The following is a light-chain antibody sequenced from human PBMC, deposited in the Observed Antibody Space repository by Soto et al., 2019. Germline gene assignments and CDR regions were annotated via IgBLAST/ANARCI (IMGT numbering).Light chain of an antibody. CDR1: QDIRDD. J-gene: IGKJ1*01. CDR3: MHYYNYPQT. V-gene: IGKV1-6*01. CDR2: AAS. Sequence: AIQITQSPSSLSASPAYTATITFRSSQDIRDDLSWYQQRPGRAPKLLLFAASRLEGGVPSRFSGSYSGRDFTLTISGLQTDDFATYYCMHYYNYPQTFGKGTKVDIK.